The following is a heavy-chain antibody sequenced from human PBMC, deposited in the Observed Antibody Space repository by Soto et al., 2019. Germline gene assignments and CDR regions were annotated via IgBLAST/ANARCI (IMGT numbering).Heavy chain of an antibody. D-gene: IGHD3-3*01. J-gene: IGHJ6*02. CDR1: GCTFEDSA. V-gene: IGHV3-9*01. Sequence: GGSLRRSCVASGCTFEDSALHSFPHGQVKGLHWISSIGWHSDIKGYADSGKGRFSTSRENVKNSLYLQMSSLSSQDTGVYYCARDSGHYDFWGNNERGRDVFGQVPKVTVSS. CDR3: ARDSGHYDFWGNNERGRDV. CDR2: IGWHSDIK.